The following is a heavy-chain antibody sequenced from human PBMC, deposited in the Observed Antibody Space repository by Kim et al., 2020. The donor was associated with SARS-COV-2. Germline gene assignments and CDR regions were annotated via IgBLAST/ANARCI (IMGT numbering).Heavy chain of an antibody. D-gene: IGHD1-26*01. CDR3: AKTLSGSYYGPFDY. Sequence: GGSRRLSCAASGFTFSIYGMHWVRQAPGKGLEWVAVISYDGSNKYYADSVKGRFTISRDNSKNTLYLQMNSLRAEDTAVYYCAKTLSGSYYGPFDYWGQRTLVTVSS. V-gene: IGHV3-30*18. CDR1: GFTFSIYG. CDR2: ISYDGSNK. J-gene: IGHJ4*02.